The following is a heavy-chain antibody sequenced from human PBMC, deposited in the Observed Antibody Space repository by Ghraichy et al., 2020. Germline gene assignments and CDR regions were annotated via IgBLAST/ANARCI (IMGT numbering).Heavy chain of an antibody. CDR1: GFTFSNYN. V-gene: IGHV3-48*02. CDR2: ISSRSSTI. Sequence: GGSLRLSCAASGFTFSNYNMKWVRQAPGKGLEWVSDISSRSSTIYVNSVKGRFIISRDNAKNSLYLQMNSLRDEDTAVYYCARMKDCYNVLDYWGQGTQVTVSS. J-gene: IGHJ4*02. D-gene: IGHD5-24*01. CDR3: ARMKDCYNVLDY.